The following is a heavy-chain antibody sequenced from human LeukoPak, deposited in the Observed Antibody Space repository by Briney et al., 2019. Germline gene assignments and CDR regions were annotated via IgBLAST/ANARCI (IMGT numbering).Heavy chain of an antibody. Sequence: SETLSLTCGVSGVSIWIGGDLCRWVRRPAGRGVGWIGYMYHGGSTYYNPSLRSRVTISVDRSKHQLSVKLSCVSAGGAVVYDWARDDIVVVPPNNRVGYGTDVWGQGTTVTVSS. CDR1: GVSIWIGGDL. CDR2: MYHGGST. D-gene: IGHD2-2*01. V-gene: IGHV4-30-2*01. CDR3: ARDDIVVVPPNNRVGYGTDV. J-gene: IGHJ6*02.